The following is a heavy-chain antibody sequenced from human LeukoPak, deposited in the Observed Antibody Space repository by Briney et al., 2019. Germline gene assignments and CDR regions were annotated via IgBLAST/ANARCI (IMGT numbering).Heavy chain of an antibody. D-gene: IGHD6-19*01. Sequence: ASVKVSYKVSGGTFSSHGIIWVRQAPGQGLEWMGRIIPVLGRTDYAQNFQGRFTITADKSTTTAYMELNSLASEDTAVYFCARTITMAGLDHWGQGTLVTVSS. J-gene: IGHJ1*01. V-gene: IGHV1-69*04. CDR1: GGTFSSHG. CDR3: ARTITMAGLDH. CDR2: IIPVLGRT.